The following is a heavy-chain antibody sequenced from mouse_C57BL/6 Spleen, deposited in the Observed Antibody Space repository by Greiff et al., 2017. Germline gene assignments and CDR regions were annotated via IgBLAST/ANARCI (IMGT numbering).Heavy chain of an antibody. Sequence: QVTLKESGPELVKPGASVKISCKASGYAFSSSWMNWVKQRPGKGLEWIGRIYPGDGDTNYNGKFKGKATLTADKSSSTAYMQLSSLTSEDSAVYFCASLIYYWGQGTTLTVSS. V-gene: IGHV1-82*01. CDR3: ASLIYY. J-gene: IGHJ2*01. CDR2: IYPGDGDT. CDR1: GYAFSSSW.